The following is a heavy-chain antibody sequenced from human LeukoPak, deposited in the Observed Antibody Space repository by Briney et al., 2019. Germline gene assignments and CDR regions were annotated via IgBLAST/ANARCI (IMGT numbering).Heavy chain of an antibody. V-gene: IGHV1-18*01. J-gene: IGHJ4*02. CDR1: GYTFMNYG. CDR2: INTHDGKT. CDR3: AKGQWPSFFDL. D-gene: IGHD3-9*01. Sequence: ASVKVSCKASGYTFMNYGITWVRQAAGLGLEWMGWINTHDGKTIYAQRFQGRVTMTTDTSTSTVYMQLGRLRSDDAAVYYCAKGQWPSFFDLWGQGTLVTVSS.